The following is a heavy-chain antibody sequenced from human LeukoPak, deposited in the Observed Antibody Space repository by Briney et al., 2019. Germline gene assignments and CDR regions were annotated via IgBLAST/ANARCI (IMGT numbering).Heavy chain of an antibody. CDR2: IYHSGIT. Sequence: NPSETLSLTCTVSDYSISSGYGYYWGWIRQPPGKGLEWIGNIYHSGITYYNHFNSSLKSRVTISIDTSKNQSSLRLTSVTAADTAVYFCATLVSTRYYFDYWGQGTLVTVSS. D-gene: IGHD5/OR15-5a*01. J-gene: IGHJ4*02. CDR3: ATLVSTRYYFDY. CDR1: DYSISSGYGYY. V-gene: IGHV4-38-2*02.